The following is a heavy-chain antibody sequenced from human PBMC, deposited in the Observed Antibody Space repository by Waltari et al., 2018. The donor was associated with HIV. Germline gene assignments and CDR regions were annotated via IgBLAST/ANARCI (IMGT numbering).Heavy chain of an antibody. D-gene: IGHD3-22*01. Sequence: QVQLVESGGGVVQPGRSLGLSCAASGFTFSSYGMHWVRQAPGKGLEWVAVIWYDGSNKYYADSVKVRFTISRDNSKNTLYLQMNSLRAEDTAVYYCAREIYDSSGQGAFDIWGQGTMVTVSS. J-gene: IGHJ3*02. CDR3: AREIYDSSGQGAFDI. CDR1: GFTFSSYG. CDR2: IWYDGSNK. V-gene: IGHV3-33*01.